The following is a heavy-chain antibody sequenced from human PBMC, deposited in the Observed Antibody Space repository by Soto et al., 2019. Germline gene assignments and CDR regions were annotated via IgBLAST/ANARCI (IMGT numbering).Heavy chain of an antibody. V-gene: IGHV3-15*07. CDR3: TTLHPLGTPLDY. CDR1: GFTFSNAW. Sequence: GGSLGLSCAASGFTFSNAWMNWVRQAPGKGLEWVGRIKSKTDGGTTDYAAPVKGRFTISRDDSKNTLYLQMNSLKTEDTAVYYCTTLHPLGTPLDYWGQGTLVTVSS. J-gene: IGHJ4*02. CDR2: IKSKTDGGTT. D-gene: IGHD1-1*01.